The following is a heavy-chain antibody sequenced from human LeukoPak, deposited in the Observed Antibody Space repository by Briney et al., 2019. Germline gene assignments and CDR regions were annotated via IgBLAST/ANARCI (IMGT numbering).Heavy chain of an antibody. V-gene: IGHV4-59*01. J-gene: IGHJ4*01. CDR2: VSYSGTT. CDR3: AREDPMVRGIYDY. CDR1: GDSISGYY. Sequence: SETLSLTCTVSGDSISGYYWSWIRQPPGKGLEWIGYVSYSGTTNYNSSLKSRVTISVDTSKNQFSLKLSSVTAADTAMYYCAREDPMVRGIYDYWGHGTLVTVSS. D-gene: IGHD3-10*01.